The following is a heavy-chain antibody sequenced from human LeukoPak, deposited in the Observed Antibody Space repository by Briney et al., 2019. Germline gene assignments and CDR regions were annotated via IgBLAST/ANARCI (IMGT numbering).Heavy chain of an antibody. Sequence: SETLSLTCTVSGGSISSYYWSWIRQPPGMGLEWIGYIYYSGSTKYDPSLGSRVTISVDTSKNQFSLKVNSVTAADTAVYYCARGRYYDSSGYRPYYYYYYMDVWGKGTTVTVSS. CDR2: IYYSGST. V-gene: IGHV4-59*01. CDR3: ARGRYYDSSGYRPYYYYYYMDV. J-gene: IGHJ6*03. D-gene: IGHD3-22*01. CDR1: GGSISSYY.